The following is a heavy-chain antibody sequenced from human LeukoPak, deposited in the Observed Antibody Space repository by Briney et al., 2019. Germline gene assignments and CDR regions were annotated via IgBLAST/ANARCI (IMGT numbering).Heavy chain of an antibody. CDR1: GFTFSDYY. J-gene: IGHJ3*02. CDR3: ASRNYYDSSGYIDAFDI. V-gene: IGHV3-11*03. Sequence: GGSLRLSCAASGFTFSDYYMSWIRQAPGKGLEWVSYISSSSSYTNYADSVKGRFTISRDNAKNSLYLQMNSLRAEDTAVYYCASRNYYDSSGYIDAFDIWGQGTMVTVSS. CDR2: ISSSSSYT. D-gene: IGHD3-22*01.